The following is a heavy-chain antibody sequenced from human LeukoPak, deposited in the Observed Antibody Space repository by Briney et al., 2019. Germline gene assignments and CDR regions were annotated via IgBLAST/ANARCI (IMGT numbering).Heavy chain of an antibody. J-gene: IGHJ6*03. D-gene: IGHD1-26*01. CDR2: FDPEDGET. V-gene: IGHV1-24*01. Sequence: GASVKVSCKVSGYTLTELSMHWVRQAPGKGLERMGGFDPEDGETIYAQKFQGRVTMTEDTSTDTAYMELSSLRSEDTAVYYCATADPGSYPYYYYYYYMDVWGKGTTVTVSS. CDR1: GYTLTELS. CDR3: ATADPGSYPYYYYYYYMDV.